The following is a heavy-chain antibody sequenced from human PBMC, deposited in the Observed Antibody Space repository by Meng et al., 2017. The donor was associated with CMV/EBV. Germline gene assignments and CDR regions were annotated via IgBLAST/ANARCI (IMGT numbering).Heavy chain of an antibody. CDR3: AGRIVVVPAAVKGDYYYYGMDV. CDR2: IYYSGST. CDR1: GGSVSSGSYY. V-gene: IGHV4-61*01. Sequence: GSLRLSCTVSGGSVSSGSYYWSWIRQPPGKGLEWIGYIYYSGSTNYNPSLKSRVTISVDTSKNQLSLKLSSVTAADTAVYYCAGRIVVVPAAVKGDYYYYGMDVWGQGTTVTVSS. D-gene: IGHD2-2*01. J-gene: IGHJ6*02.